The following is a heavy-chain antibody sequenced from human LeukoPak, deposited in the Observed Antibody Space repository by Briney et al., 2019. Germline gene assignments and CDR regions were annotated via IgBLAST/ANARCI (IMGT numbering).Heavy chain of an antibody. J-gene: IGHJ4*02. CDR1: GFTFSNHG. Sequence: GGSLRLSCAASGFTFSNHGMHWVRQAPGKGLEWVAVISYDGSNKYYADSVKGRFTISRDNSKNTLYLQMNSLRAEDTAVYYCAKERTTNRYFDWNYYFDYWGQGTLVTVSS. V-gene: IGHV3-30*18. CDR3: AKERTTNRYFDWNYYFDY. CDR2: ISYDGSNK. D-gene: IGHD3-9*01.